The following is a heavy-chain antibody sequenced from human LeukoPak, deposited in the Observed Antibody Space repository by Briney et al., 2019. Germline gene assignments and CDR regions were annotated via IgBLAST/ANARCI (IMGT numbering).Heavy chain of an antibody. Sequence: PSETLSLTCTVSGGSVSSGRHYWSWIRQPPGKGLEWIGYIYYSGSTNYNPSLKSRVTISIDTSKNQFSLKLSPVTAADTAVYYCARATAGTGYYFDFWGQGALVSVSS. J-gene: IGHJ4*02. V-gene: IGHV4-61*01. CDR3: ARATAGTGYYFDF. CDR1: GGSVSSGRHY. CDR2: IYYSGST. D-gene: IGHD6-13*01.